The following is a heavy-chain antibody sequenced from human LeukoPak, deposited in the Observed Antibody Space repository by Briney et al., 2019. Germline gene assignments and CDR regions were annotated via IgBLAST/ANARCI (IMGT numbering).Heavy chain of an antibody. CDR3: ARDRRVLWFGEPYFDY. Sequence: GGSLRLSCAASGFTFSSYGMHWVHQAPGKGLEWVAFIRYDGSNKYYADSVKGRFTISRDNSKNTLYLQMNSLRAEDTAVYYCARDRRVLWFGEPYFDYWGQGTLVTVSS. CDR1: GFTFSSYG. V-gene: IGHV3-30*02. CDR2: IRYDGSNK. J-gene: IGHJ4*02. D-gene: IGHD3-10*01.